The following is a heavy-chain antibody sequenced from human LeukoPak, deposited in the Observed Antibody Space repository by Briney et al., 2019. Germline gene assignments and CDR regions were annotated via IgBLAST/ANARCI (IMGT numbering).Heavy chain of an antibody. CDR3: ASEGLDSSGWTD. Sequence: PGGSLRLSCAASGFTFSSYSMNWVRQAPGKGLEWDSSISSSSNYIYYADSVKGRFTTSRDNTKNSLYLQMNSLRAEDTAVYYCASEGLDSSGWTDWGQGTLVTVSS. J-gene: IGHJ4*02. D-gene: IGHD6-25*01. CDR2: ISSSSNYI. V-gene: IGHV3-21*01. CDR1: GFTFSSYS.